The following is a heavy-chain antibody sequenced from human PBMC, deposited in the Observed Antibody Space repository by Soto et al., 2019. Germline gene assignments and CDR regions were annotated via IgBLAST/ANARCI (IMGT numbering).Heavy chain of an antibody. CDR3: ARESAKRLGYCSGYFL. Sequence: ASVKVSCKASGYTFTSYGISWVRQAPGQGLEWMGWISAYNGNTNYAQKLQGRVTMTTDTSTSTAYMELRSLRSDDTAVYYCARESAKRLGYCSGYFLWGQGTLVTVSS. CDR2: ISAYNGNT. CDR1: GYTFTSYG. J-gene: IGHJ4*02. V-gene: IGHV1-18*04. D-gene: IGHD2-15*01.